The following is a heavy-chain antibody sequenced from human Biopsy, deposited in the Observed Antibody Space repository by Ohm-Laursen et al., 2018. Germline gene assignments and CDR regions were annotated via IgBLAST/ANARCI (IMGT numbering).Heavy chain of an antibody. Sequence: GTLSLTCTVSGDSINNYYWSWIRQPAGKGLEWIGRIYTSGSPNYNLSLKSRVTMSVDTSKNQFSLNLRSVTAADTAIYYCARGMRSSGWPYFDSWGQGTLVTVSS. D-gene: IGHD6-19*01. CDR3: ARGMRSSGWPYFDS. CDR2: IYTSGSP. V-gene: IGHV4-4*07. CDR1: GDSINNYY. J-gene: IGHJ4*02.